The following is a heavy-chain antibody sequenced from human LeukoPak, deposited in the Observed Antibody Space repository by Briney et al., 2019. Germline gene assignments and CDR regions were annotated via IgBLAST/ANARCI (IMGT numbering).Heavy chain of an antibody. D-gene: IGHD6-13*01. CDR1: GYTFTSYY. Sequence: GASVRVSCRASGYTFTSYYMHWVRQAPGQGLEWMGIINPSGGSTSYAQKFQGRVTMTRDTSTSTVYMELSSLRSEDTAVYYCARAGYSSSWPRSYYYGMDVWGQGTTVTVSS. J-gene: IGHJ6*02. CDR3: ARAGYSSSWPRSYYYGMDV. V-gene: IGHV1-46*01. CDR2: INPSGGST.